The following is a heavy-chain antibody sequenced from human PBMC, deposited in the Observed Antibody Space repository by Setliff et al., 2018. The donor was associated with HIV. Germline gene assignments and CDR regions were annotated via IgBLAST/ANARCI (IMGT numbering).Heavy chain of an antibody. Sequence: SDTLSLTCTVSGGSISSGGYYWSWIRQHPGKGLEWIGFISYSGSTYYNPSLKSRVTISVDTSKNQFSLKLSSVTAADTAVYYCARGFDYAQRPPLYYFDYWGQGTLVTVSS. D-gene: IGHD2-2*01. CDR2: ISYSGST. CDR3: ARGFDYAQRPPLYYFDY. V-gene: IGHV4-31*03. CDR1: GGSISSGGYY. J-gene: IGHJ4*02.